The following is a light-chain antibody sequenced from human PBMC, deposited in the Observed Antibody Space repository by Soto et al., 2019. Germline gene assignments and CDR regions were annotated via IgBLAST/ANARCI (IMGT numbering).Light chain of an antibody. Sequence: QSSPPPPPPAAGAPRERGTVSCFVSSSRIGSNYVYWYQQLPGTAPKLLIYRNDQRPSGVPDRFSGSRSGTSASLAISGLRSEDEAIYYCATWVDSLSVYVFGTGTKVTVL. CDR1: SSRIGSNY. CDR3: ATWVDSLSVYV. CDR2: RND. V-gene: IGLV1-47*01. J-gene: IGLJ1*01.